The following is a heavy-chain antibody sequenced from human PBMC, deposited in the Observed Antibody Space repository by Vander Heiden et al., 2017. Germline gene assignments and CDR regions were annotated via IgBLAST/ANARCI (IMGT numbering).Heavy chain of an antibody. D-gene: IGHD2-2*01. CDR2: ISYDGINK. V-gene: IGHV3-30*18. Sequence: QVQLAESGGGVVQPGSSLRPRCDASASPLSSHGLHRVPQAPGKGLEWVAVISYDGINKSYADSVKGRFTIARDNSKNTLYLQLNSLRAEDTAVYYCAKDQWRYCSSTSCCFADYWGQGTLVTVSS. J-gene: IGHJ4*02. CDR3: AKDQWRYCSSTSCCFADY. CDR1: ASPLSSHG.